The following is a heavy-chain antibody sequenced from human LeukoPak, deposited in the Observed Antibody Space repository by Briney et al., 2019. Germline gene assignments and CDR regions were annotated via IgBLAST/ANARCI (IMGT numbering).Heavy chain of an antibody. D-gene: IGHD2-15*01. CDR2: IYPGDSDT. V-gene: IGHV5-51*01. J-gene: IGHJ5*02. CDR1: GYSFTSYW. Sequence: GESLKISCKGSGYSFTSYWIGWVRQMPGRGLEWMGIIYPGDSDTRYSPSFQGQVTISADKSISTAYLQWSSLKASDTAMYYCARRDGYCSGGSCYFNWFDPWGQGTLVTVSS. CDR3: ARRDGYCSGGSCYFNWFDP.